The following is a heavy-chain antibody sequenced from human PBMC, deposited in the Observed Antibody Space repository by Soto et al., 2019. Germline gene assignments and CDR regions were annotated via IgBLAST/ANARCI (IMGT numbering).Heavy chain of an antibody. Sequence: ASVKVSCKASGYTFTGYFIHWVRQAPGQGLEWMGWINPNSGATKYAQKFQGRVTMTRDASISTAYMELTLLRSDDTAIYYCARGGGTILAPLPWGEGTLVTVSS. D-gene: IGHD3-3*01. CDR3: ARGGGTILAPLP. CDR1: GYTFTGYF. CDR2: INPNSGAT. J-gene: IGHJ5*02. V-gene: IGHV1-2*02.